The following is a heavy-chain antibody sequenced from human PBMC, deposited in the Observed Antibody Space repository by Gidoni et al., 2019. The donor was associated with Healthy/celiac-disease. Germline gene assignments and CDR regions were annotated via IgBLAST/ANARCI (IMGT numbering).Heavy chain of an antibody. D-gene: IGHD1-1*01. CDR1: GDSVSSNSAA. J-gene: IGHJ6*02. Sequence: QVQLQQSGPGLVKPSQTLSLTCAISGDSVSSNSAAWNWSRQSPSRGLEWLGRTYHRSKWYNDYAVSVKSRITINPDTSKNQFSLQLNSGTPEDTAVYYCARDSRDWNYYYYYGMDVWGQGTTVTVSS. CDR2: TYHRSKWYN. V-gene: IGHV6-1*01. CDR3: ARDSRDWNYYYYYGMDV.